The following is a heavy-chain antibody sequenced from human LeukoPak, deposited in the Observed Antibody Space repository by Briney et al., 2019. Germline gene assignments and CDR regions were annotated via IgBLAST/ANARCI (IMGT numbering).Heavy chain of an antibody. J-gene: IGHJ4*02. D-gene: IGHD3-22*01. CDR1: GFTFSSYA. CDR3: AKAPRNYYDSSGYYPNFDY. Sequence: GGSLRLSCAASGFTFSSYAVSWVRQAPGKGLEWVSAISGSGGSTYYADSVKGRFTISRDNSKNTLYLQMNSLRAEDTAVYYCAKAPRNYYDSSGYYPNFDYWGQGTLVTVSS. CDR2: ISGSGGST. V-gene: IGHV3-23*01.